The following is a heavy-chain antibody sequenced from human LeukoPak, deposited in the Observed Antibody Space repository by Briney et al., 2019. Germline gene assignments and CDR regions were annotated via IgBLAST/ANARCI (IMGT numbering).Heavy chain of an antibody. V-gene: IGHV4-34*01. CDR1: GGSFSGYY. Sequence: PSETLSLTCAVYGGSFSGYYWSWIRQPPGKGLEWIGEINHSGSTNYNPSLKSRVTISVDTSKNQFSLKLSSVTAADTAVYYCARGPMEAYYYYGMDVWGQGTTVTVSS. CDR3: ARGPMEAYYYYGMDV. J-gene: IGHJ6*02. D-gene: IGHD3-10*01. CDR2: INHSGST.